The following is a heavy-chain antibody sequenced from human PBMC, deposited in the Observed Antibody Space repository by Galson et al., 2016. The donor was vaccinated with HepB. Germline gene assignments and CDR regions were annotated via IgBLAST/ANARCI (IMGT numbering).Heavy chain of an antibody. CDR2: TYYRSKWYN. CDR1: GDSVSSNSAA. V-gene: IGHV6-1*01. Sequence: CAISGDSVSSNSAAWTWIRQSPLRGLEWLGRTYYRSKWYNDYAVSVKSRISIHPDTSKNQVSLQLNSVTPEDTAVYYCARVRCSTFRCQNWFDPWGQGTLVTFSS. D-gene: IGHD2/OR15-2a*01. J-gene: IGHJ5*02. CDR3: ARVRCSTFRCQNWFDP.